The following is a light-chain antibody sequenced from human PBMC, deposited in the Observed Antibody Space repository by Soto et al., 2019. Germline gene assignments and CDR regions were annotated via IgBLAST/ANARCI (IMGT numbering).Light chain of an antibody. CDR3: QQSYSTPT. CDR1: QSISSY. CDR2: AAS. Sequence: DIQMTQSPSSLSASVGDRVTITCRASQSISSYLNWYQQKPGKAPKLLIYAASSLQSGVPSRFSGSGSGTDFTLTISSLQPEDFANYDCQQSYSTPTFGQGTKLEIK. J-gene: IGKJ2*01. V-gene: IGKV1-39*01.